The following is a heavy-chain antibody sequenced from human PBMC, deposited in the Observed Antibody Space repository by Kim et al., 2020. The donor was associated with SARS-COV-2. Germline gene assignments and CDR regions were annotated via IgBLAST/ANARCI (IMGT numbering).Heavy chain of an antibody. CDR3: AKDNSSGSGWYSECRWFDP. CDR1: GFSLYDYA. D-gene: IGHD6-19*01. V-gene: IGHV3-9*01. J-gene: IGHJ5*02. CDR2: ISWNSNRI. Sequence: GGSLRPSCAASGFSLYDYAMHWVRQAPGKGLEWVSGISWNSNRIGYADSVKGRFTISRDNAKNSLYLQMNSLRTEDTAFYYCAKDNSSGSGWYSECRWFDPWGQGTLVTVSS.